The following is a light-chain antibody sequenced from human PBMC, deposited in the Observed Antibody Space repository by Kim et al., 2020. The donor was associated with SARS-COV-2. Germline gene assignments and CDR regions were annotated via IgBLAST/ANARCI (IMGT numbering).Light chain of an antibody. CDR1: QSISSW. J-gene: IGKJ4*01. V-gene: IGKV1-5*03. CDR3: QQYNSYPLT. Sequence: DIQMTQSPSTLSASVGDRVTISCRASQSISSWLAWYQQKPGKAPNLLIYESSSLESGVPSRFSGSGSGTEFTLTISSLQPDYFATYYCQQYNSYPLTFGGGTKVEIK. CDR2: ESS.